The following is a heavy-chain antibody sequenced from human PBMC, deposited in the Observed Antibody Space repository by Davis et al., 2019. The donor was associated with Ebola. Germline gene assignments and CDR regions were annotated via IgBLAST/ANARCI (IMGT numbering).Heavy chain of an antibody. D-gene: IGHD1-26*01. CDR2: ISYDGSNK. Sequence: GESLKISCAASGFTFSSYAMHWVRQAPGKGLEWVAVISYDGSNKYYADSVKGRFTISRDNSKNTLYLQMNSLRAEDTAVYYCARVQGRYSGSYYDYWGQGTLVTVSS. CDR1: GFTFSSYA. V-gene: IGHV3-30-3*01. CDR3: ARVQGRYSGSYYDY. J-gene: IGHJ4*02.